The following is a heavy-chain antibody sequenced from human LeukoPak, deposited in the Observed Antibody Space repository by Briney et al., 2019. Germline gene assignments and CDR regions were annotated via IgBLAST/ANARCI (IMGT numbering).Heavy chain of an antibody. CDR3: ARRYYGSGSPIPYYFDY. D-gene: IGHD3-10*01. J-gene: IGHJ4*02. Sequence: ASVKVSCKASGYTFTGYYMHWVRQAPGQGLEWMGWINPNSGGTNYAQKFQGRVTMTRDTSISTAYMELSRLRSDDTAVYYCARRYYGSGSPIPYYFDYWGQGTLVTVSS. V-gene: IGHV1-2*02. CDR1: GYTFTGYY. CDR2: INPNSGGT.